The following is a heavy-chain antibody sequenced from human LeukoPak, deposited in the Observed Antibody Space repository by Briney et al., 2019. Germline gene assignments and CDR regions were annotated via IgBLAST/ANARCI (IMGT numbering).Heavy chain of an antibody. D-gene: IGHD2-15*01. Sequence: GGSLRLSCAASGFTFSSYAMSWVRQAPGKGLEWVSAISGSGGSTYYADSVKGRFTISRDNSKNTLYLQMNSLRAEDTAVYYCARMPRGCCSGGSCGGLQHWGQGTLVTVSS. CDR2: ISGSGGST. CDR1: GFTFSSYA. J-gene: IGHJ1*01. CDR3: ARMPRGCCSGGSCGGLQH. V-gene: IGHV3-23*01.